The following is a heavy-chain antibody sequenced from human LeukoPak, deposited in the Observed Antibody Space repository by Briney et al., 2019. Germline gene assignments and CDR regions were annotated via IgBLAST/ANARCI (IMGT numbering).Heavy chain of an antibody. CDR3: ARRYFGSPWAFDI. CDR1: GGSISNYY. CDR2: IYYSGST. D-gene: IGHD3-9*01. J-gene: IGHJ3*02. V-gene: IGHV4-59*01. Sequence: PSETLSLTCTVSGGSISNYYWSWIRQPPGKGLEWIGYIYYSGSTNYNPSLKSRVTISVDTSKNQFSLKLSSVTAADTAVYYCARRYFGSPWAFDIWGQGTMVTVSS.